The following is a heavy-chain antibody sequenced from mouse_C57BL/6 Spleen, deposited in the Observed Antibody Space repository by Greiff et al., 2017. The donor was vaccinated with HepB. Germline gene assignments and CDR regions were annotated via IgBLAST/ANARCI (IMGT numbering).Heavy chain of an antibody. CDR3: ARGDYSLDY. V-gene: IGHV1-69*01. CDR2: IDPSDSYT. Sequence: QVQLKQPGAELVMPGASVKLSCKASGYTFTSYWMHWVKQRPGQGLEWIGEIDPSDSYTNYNQKFKGKSTLTVDKSSSTAYMQLSSLTSEDSAVYYCARGDYSLDYWGQGTTLTVSS. D-gene: IGHD2-12*01. J-gene: IGHJ2*01. CDR1: GYTFTSYW.